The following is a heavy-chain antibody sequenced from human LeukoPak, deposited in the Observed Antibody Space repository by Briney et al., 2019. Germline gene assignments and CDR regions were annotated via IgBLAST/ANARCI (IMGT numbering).Heavy chain of an antibody. J-gene: IGHJ3*02. Sequence: ASVKVSCKASGDAFNKYVINWVRQAPGQGLEWMGGIIHLYGTAKYSEKFQGRVTITTVESTSTAYMELTSLRSDDTSVYYCARGFIGLWFGEAHHAFDMWGQGKMVTVSS. CDR3: ARGFIGLWFGEAHHAFDM. CDR2: IIHLYGTA. V-gene: IGHV1-69*05. D-gene: IGHD3-10*01. CDR1: GDAFNKYV.